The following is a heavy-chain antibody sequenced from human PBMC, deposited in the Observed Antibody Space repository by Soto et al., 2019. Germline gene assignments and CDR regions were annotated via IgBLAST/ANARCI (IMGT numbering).Heavy chain of an antibody. Sequence: QVQLVESGGGVVQPGRSLRLSCAASGFTFSSYGMHWVRQAPGKGLEWVAVIWYDGSNKYYADSVKGRFTISRDNSKNTLYLQMSSLRAEDTAVYYCARDSSSWYYYYYGMDVWGQGTTVTVSS. CDR1: GFTFSSYG. CDR3: ARDSSSWYYYYYGMDV. V-gene: IGHV3-33*01. D-gene: IGHD6-13*01. CDR2: IWYDGSNK. J-gene: IGHJ6*02.